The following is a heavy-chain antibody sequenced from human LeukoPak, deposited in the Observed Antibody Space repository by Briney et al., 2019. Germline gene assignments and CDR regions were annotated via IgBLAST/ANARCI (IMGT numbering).Heavy chain of an antibody. CDR3: ARANMTATRHFDY. CDR1: GYSFTSHY. V-gene: IGHV1-46*01. J-gene: IGHJ4*02. D-gene: IGHD2-21*02. CDR2: INPRGTST. Sequence: GASVKVSCKASGYSFTSHYMHWVRQAPGQGLEWMGLINPRGTSTIYAEKFQGRIIMTRDMSTTTDYMELSSLRSEDTAVYYCARANMTATRHFDYWGQGSLVTVSS.